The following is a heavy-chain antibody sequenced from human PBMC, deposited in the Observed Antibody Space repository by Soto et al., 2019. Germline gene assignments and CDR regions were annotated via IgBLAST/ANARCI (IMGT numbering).Heavy chain of an antibody. V-gene: IGHV4-61*01. CDR1: GGSVSSGSYY. D-gene: IGHD5-12*01. Sequence: SETLSLTCTVSGGSVSSGSYYWSWIRQPPGKGLEWIGYIYYSGSTNYNPSLKSRVTISVDTSKNQFSLKLSSVTAADTAVYYCARGRDGYKQPDDSRGYGMDVWGQGTTVTVSS. CDR3: ARGRDGYKQPDDSRGYGMDV. J-gene: IGHJ6*02. CDR2: IYYSGST.